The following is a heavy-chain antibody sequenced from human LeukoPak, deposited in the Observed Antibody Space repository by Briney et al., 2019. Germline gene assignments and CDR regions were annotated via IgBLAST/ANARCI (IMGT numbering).Heavy chain of an antibody. J-gene: IGHJ4*02. D-gene: IGHD3-22*01. CDR1: GFTFSSYA. V-gene: IGHV3-23*01. CDR2: ISGSGGST. Sequence: GGSLRLSCAASGFTFSSYAMSWVRQAPGKGLEWVSAISGSGGSTYYADSVKGRFTISRDNSKNTLYLQMNSLRAEDTAVYYCAKFVDSSGYTNYYFDYWGQGTLVTVSS. CDR3: AKFVDSSGYTNYYFDY.